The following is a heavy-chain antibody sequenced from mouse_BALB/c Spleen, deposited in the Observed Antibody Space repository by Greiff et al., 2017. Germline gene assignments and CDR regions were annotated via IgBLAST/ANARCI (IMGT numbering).Heavy chain of an antibody. CDR2: ISSGGSYT. CDR1: GFTFSSYA. D-gene: IGHD2-4*01. Sequence: EVKLMESGGGLVKPGGSLKLSCAASGFTFSSYAMSWVRQSPEKRLEWVAEISSGGSYTYYPDTVTGRFTISRDNAKNTLYLEMSSLRSEDTAMYYCARIYYDYDHYAMDYWGQGTSVTVSS. V-gene: IGHV5-9-4*01. CDR3: ARIYYDYDHYAMDY. J-gene: IGHJ4*01.